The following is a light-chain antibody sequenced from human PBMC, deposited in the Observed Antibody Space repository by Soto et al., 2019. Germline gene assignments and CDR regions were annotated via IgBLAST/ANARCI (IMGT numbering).Light chain of an antibody. V-gene: IGLV2-23*03. CDR2: EGS. Sequence: QSVLPKPASVYGSPGQSITISCTGTSSDVGSYNLVSWYQQHPGKAPKLMIYEGSKRPSGVSNRFSGSKSGNTASLTISGLQAEDEADYYCCSYAGSSTVFGTGTKVTVL. J-gene: IGLJ1*01. CDR3: CSYAGSSTV. CDR1: SSDVGSYNL.